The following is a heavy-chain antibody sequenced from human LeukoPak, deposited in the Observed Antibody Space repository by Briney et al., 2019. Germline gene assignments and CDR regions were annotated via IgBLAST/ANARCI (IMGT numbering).Heavy chain of an antibody. V-gene: IGHV3-7*01. CDR1: GFTFSSYW. CDR3: ARGGAARPDF. J-gene: IGHJ4*02. D-gene: IGHD6-6*01. CDR2: IKQDGSEQ. Sequence: GGSLRLSCAASGFTFSSYWMSWVRQAPGKRLEWVANIKQDGSEQYYVDSVKGRFTISRDNAKNSLYLQMNSLRVEDTAVYYCARGGAARPDFWGQGTLVTVSS.